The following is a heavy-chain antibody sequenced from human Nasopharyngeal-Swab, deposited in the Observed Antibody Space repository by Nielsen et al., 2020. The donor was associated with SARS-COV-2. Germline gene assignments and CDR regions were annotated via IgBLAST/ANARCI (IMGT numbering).Heavy chain of an antibody. CDR1: GYTFTGYS. Sequence: SVKVSCKASGYTFTGYSMHWVRQAPGQGLEWMGRINPSSGGTNYAQKFQGRVTMTRDTSISTAYMELSRLRSDDTAVYYCARESVDGPYYYYGMDVWGQGTTVTVSS. CDR3: ARESVDGPYYYYGMDV. J-gene: IGHJ6*02. V-gene: IGHV1-2*06. CDR2: INPSSGGT.